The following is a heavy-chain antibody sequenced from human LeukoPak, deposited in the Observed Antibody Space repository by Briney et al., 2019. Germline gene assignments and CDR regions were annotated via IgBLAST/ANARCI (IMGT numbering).Heavy chain of an antibody. CDR3: AKDHMGYDFWSGSHYMDV. D-gene: IGHD3-3*01. V-gene: IGHV3-43*01. J-gene: IGHJ6*03. CDR2: INWDGGST. CDR1: GFTFDDYT. Sequence: GGSLRLSCAASGFTFDDYTMHWVRQAPGKGLEWVSLINWDGGSTYYADSVKGRFTISRDNSKNSLYLQMNSLRTEDTALYYCAKDHMGYDFWSGSHYMDVWGKGTTVTVSS.